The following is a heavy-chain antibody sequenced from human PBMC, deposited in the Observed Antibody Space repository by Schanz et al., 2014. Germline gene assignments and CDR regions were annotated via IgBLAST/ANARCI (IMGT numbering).Heavy chain of an antibody. D-gene: IGHD3-22*01. V-gene: IGHV1-69*04. CDR1: GYTFTGYY. CDR3: ARAGQDYSDSSGYATYYFGN. CDR2: IIPILGME. J-gene: IGHJ4*02. Sequence: QVPLVQSGAEVKKPGASVKVSCKASGYTFTGYYMHWVRQAPGQGLEWMGKIIPILGMENYAQKFQGRVTITADKSTSTAYMELSNLRSEDTAVYYCARAGQDYSDSSGYATYYFGNWGQGTLVTVSS.